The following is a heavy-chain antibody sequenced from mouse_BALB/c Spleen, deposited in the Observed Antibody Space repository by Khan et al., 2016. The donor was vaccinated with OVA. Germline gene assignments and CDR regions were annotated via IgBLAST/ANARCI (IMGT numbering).Heavy chain of an antibody. V-gene: IGHV3-2*02. J-gene: IGHJ2*01. CDR1: GYSITSGYG. CDR3: AGTARIKY. D-gene: IGHD1-2*01. Sequence: VQLQQSGPGLVKPSQSLSLTCTVTGYSITSGYGWNWIRQFPGNKLEWMGYISYSGSTNYNPSLKSRISITRDTSKNQFFLQLNSVTTEDTATYYCAGTARIKYWGQGTTLTVSS. CDR2: ISYSGST.